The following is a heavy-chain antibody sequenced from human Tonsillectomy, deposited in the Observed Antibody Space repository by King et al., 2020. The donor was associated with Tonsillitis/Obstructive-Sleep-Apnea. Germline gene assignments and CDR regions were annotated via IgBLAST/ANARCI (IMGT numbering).Heavy chain of an antibody. Sequence: VQLQQWGAGLLKPSETLSLTCAVYAGSFSGYYWNWIRQPPGKGLEWIGEIDHSGSTNYNPSPKSRVTLSVATSKGQFSRKLSSVTAADTAVYYCAREGVEYSYGMDVWGQGPTVTVSS. D-gene: IGHD2/OR15-2a*01. CDR1: AGSFSGYY. J-gene: IGHJ6*02. CDR2: IDHSGST. CDR3: AREGVEYSYGMDV. V-gene: IGHV4-34*01.